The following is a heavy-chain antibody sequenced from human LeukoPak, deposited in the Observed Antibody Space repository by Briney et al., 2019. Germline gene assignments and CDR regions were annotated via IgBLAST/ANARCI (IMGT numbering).Heavy chain of an antibody. CDR1: GFTFSSYG. J-gene: IGHJ4*02. D-gene: IGHD3-22*01. Sequence: GGSLRLSCAASGFTFSSYGMSWVRQAPGKGLEWVSAISGSGGSTYYADSVKGRFTISRDNSKNTLYLQMNSLRAEDTAVYYCAKDPQYYYDSSGYYLPFDYWGQGTLVTVSS. V-gene: IGHV3-23*01. CDR2: ISGSGGST. CDR3: AKDPQYYYDSSGYYLPFDY.